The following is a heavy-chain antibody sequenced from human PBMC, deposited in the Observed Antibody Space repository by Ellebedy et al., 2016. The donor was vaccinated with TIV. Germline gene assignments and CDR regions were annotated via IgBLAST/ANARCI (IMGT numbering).Heavy chain of an antibody. D-gene: IGHD6-13*01. CDR1: GFTFSCCA. CDR2: ISNSGDTT. V-gene: IGHV3-23*01. J-gene: IGHJ4*02. CDR3: AKLAGISSWYAEY. Sequence: PGGSLRLSCAASGFTFSCCAMSWVRQAPGKGLEWVSVISNSGDTTYADSVRGRFTISRDNSINTLYLQMNSRRADDTAIYYCAKLAGISSWYAEYWGQGTLVTVSS.